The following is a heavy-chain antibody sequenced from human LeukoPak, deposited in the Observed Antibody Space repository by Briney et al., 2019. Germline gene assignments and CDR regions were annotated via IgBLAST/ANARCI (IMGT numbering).Heavy chain of an antibody. Sequence: SQTLSLTCAVSGGSISSGGYSWSWIRQPPGKGLEWIGYIYHSGSTYYNPSLKSRVTISVDRSKNQFSLKLSSVTAADTAVYYCARVIGYCSSTSCYAFGAFDIWGQGTMVTVSS. J-gene: IGHJ3*02. CDR1: GGSISSGGYS. CDR2: IYHSGST. V-gene: IGHV4-30-2*01. D-gene: IGHD2-2*01. CDR3: ARVIGYCSSTSCYAFGAFDI.